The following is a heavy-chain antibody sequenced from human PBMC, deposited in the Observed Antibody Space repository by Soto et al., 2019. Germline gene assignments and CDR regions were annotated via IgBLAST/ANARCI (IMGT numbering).Heavy chain of an antibody. V-gene: IGHV3-30*18. J-gene: IGHJ4*02. CDR1: GFTFGRYA. CDR2: ISYTGANT. Sequence: GGSLRLSCVASGFTFGRYAMHWVRQPPGRGLEWVAVISYTGANTYYVGSVRGRFTISRDNYKNTLYLQMNSLRAEDTAMYYCAKHMDNNGCFYVEGADHWGQGTLVTVSS. CDR3: AKHMDNNGCFYVEGADH. D-gene: IGHD3-22*01.